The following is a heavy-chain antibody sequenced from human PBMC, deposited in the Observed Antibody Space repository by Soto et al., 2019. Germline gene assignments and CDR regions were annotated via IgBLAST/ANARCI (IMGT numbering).Heavy chain of an antibody. CDR2: ISFDGSSE. D-gene: IGHD6-19*01. CDR1: GFTFSHYA. Sequence: QVQLVESGGGVVQSGRSLRLSCVASGFTFSHYAMYWVRQAPGKGLEWVALISFDGSSEYYADSVKGRFTISRDNSKNTPDLQGNSLGREDTGVNPCAKSPTSRGWSLVDYRGLGTLVTVSS. CDR3: AKSPTSRGWSLVDY. J-gene: IGHJ4*02. V-gene: IGHV3-30*18.